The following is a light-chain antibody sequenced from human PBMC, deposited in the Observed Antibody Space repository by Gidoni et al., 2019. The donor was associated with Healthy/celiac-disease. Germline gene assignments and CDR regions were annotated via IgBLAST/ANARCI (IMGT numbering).Light chain of an antibody. Sequence: DIQMTQSPSSLSASVGDRVTITCRASQSISSYFNWYQQKPGKAPKLLIYAASSLQSGVPSRFSGSGSWTDFTLTISSLQPEDFATYYCQQSYSTPWTFGQGTKVEIK. V-gene: IGKV1-39*01. CDR1: QSISSY. J-gene: IGKJ1*01. CDR2: AAS. CDR3: QQSYSTPWT.